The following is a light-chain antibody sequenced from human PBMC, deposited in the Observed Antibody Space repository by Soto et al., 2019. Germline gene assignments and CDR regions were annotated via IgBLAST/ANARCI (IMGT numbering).Light chain of an antibody. Sequence: EIVLTQSPATLSLSPGERATISCRASQSVTTYLAWYQQEPGKAPRLLIYDASDRATAIPARFSGSGSGTDLTLTISSLEPEDFAVYYCQQRSNWPPSITFGQGTRLEIK. CDR2: DAS. V-gene: IGKV3-11*01. CDR3: QQRSNWPPSIT. CDR1: QSVTTY. J-gene: IGKJ5*01.